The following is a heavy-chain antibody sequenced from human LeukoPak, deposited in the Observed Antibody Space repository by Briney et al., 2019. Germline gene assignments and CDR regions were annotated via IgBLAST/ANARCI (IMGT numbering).Heavy chain of an antibody. CDR3: ARLVGGYGLVTTSDWFDP. D-gene: IGHD4-17*01. CDR2: IYRNGHT. Sequence: PSETLSLTCTVSDGSITSGSLYSGWIRQPPGKGLEWIGNIYRNGHTNDNPSLKSRLTISVDTAKNQFSLKLTHMTAADTAVYYCARLVGGYGLVTTSDWFDPWGQGTLVTVSS. CDR1: DGSITSGSLY. V-gene: IGHV4-39*01. J-gene: IGHJ5*02.